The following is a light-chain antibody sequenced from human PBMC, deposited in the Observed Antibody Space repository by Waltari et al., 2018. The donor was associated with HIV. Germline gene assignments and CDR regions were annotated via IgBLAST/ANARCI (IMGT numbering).Light chain of an antibody. CDR2: EVS. J-gene: IGLJ1*01. V-gene: IGLV2-23*02. CDR1: SGDVGSYNL. Sequence: QSALTQPASVSGSPGQSLTISCTGTSGDVGSYNLVSWYQQHPGKAPKLMIYEVSKRPSGVSNRFSGSKSGNTASLTISGLQAEDEADYYCCTYVGWSTILYVFGTGTKVTVL. CDR3: CTYVGWSTILYV.